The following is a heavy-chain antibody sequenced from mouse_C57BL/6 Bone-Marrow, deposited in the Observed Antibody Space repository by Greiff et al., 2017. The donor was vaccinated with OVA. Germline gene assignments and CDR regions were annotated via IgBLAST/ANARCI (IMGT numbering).Heavy chain of an antibody. CDR2: IYPGDGDT. CDR1: GYAFSSSW. Sequence: QVQLQQSGPELVKPGASVKISCKASGYAFSSSWMNWVKQRPGKGLEWIGRIYPGDGDTNYNGKFKGKATLTADKSSSTAYMQLSSLTSEDSAVYFCARDACTSWYFEGWGTGTTVTVAS. D-gene: IGHD2-14*01. J-gene: IGHJ1*03. V-gene: IGHV1-82*01. CDR3: ARDACTSWYFEG.